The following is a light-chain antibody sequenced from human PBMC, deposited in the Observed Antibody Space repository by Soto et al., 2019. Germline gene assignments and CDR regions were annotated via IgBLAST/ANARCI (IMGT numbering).Light chain of an antibody. J-gene: IGKJ5*01. V-gene: IGKV3-15*01. CDR3: QQCNNWPIT. CDR2: DAY. CDR1: QSVSNN. Sequence: EIVMTQSPATLSVSPGERVTLSCRAGQSVSNNLAWYQQRPGQAPRLLIYDAYTRAAGITSRFSGTGSGTEFTLTISNLQSDDFAVYYCQQCNNWPITFGQGTRLEIK.